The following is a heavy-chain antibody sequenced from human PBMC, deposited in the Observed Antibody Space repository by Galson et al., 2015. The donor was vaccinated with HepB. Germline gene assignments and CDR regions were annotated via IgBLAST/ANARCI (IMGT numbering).Heavy chain of an antibody. Sequence: SLRLSCAASGFTVSSNYMSWVRQAPGKGLEWVSVIYSGGSTYYADSVKGRFTISRDNSKNTLYLQMNSLRAEDTAVYYCASGSWYRAYGMDVWGQGTTVTVSS. CDR1: GFTVSSNY. V-gene: IGHV3-53*01. CDR2: IYSGGST. J-gene: IGHJ6*02. CDR3: ASGSWYRAYGMDV. D-gene: IGHD6-13*01.